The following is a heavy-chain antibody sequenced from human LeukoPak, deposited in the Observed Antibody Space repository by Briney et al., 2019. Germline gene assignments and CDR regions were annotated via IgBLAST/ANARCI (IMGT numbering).Heavy chain of an antibody. J-gene: IGHJ4*02. V-gene: IGHV4-30-4*08. CDR1: GGSISSGDYY. CDR2: IYYSGST. D-gene: IGHD1-7*01. CDR3: ARLPGLWNSGLGNY. Sequence: PSETLSLTCTVSGGSISSGDYYWSWIRQPPGKGLEWIGYIYYSGSTYYNPSLKSRVTISVDTSKNQFSLKLSSVTAADTAVYYCARLPGLWNSGLGNYWGQGTLVTVSS.